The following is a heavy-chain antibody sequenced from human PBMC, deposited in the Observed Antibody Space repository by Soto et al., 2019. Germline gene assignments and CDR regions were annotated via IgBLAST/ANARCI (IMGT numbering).Heavy chain of an antibody. D-gene: IGHD5-12*01. CDR2: IIPIFGTA. V-gene: IGHV1-69*13. CDR1: GGTFSSYA. CDR3: ARGSSGYDFNLPWGYYYGMDV. J-gene: IGHJ6*02. Sequence: ASVKVSCKASGGTFSSYAISWVRQAPGQGLEWMGGIIPIFGTANYAQKFQGRVTITADESTSTAYMELSSLRSEDTAVYYCARGSSGYDFNLPWGYYYGMDVWGQGTTVTVSS.